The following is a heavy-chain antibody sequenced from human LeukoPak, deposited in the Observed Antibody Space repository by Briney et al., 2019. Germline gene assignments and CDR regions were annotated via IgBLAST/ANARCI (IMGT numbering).Heavy chain of an antibody. Sequence: GGSLRLSCAASGFTFSSYAMHWVRQAPGKGLEWVAVISYDGSNKYYADSVKGRFTISRDNSKNTLYLQMNSLRAEDTAVYYCAKESSSGWYEAFDIWGQGTMVTVSS. D-gene: IGHD6-19*01. V-gene: IGHV3-30-3*01. J-gene: IGHJ3*02. CDR1: GFTFSSYA. CDR2: ISYDGSNK. CDR3: AKESSSGWYEAFDI.